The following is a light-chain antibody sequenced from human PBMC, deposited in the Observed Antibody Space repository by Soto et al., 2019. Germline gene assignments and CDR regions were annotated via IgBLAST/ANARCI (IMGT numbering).Light chain of an antibody. J-gene: IGKJ1*01. Sequence: DIQMTQSPSSLSASVGDRVTITCRASQSITIYLNWYQQKPGKAPNLLISAASSLQSGVPSRFSGSASGTDFTLSISSLQPEDFATYYCQQRYSIPWTFGQGTKVEIK. V-gene: IGKV1-39*01. CDR3: QQRYSIPWT. CDR1: QSITIY. CDR2: AAS.